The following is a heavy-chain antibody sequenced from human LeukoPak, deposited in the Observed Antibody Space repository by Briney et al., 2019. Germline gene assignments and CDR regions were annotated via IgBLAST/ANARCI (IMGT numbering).Heavy chain of an antibody. D-gene: IGHD1-26*01. J-gene: IGHJ4*02. CDR2: IRSITNGGTT. V-gene: IGHV3-49*04. CDR1: GFSFVDDS. CDR3: ARDPVGTTPIDS. Sequence: GGSLRLSCRTSGFSFVDDSLSWVRQAPGKGLEWVGFIRSITNGGTTEYAASVKGRFIIPRDDSKSIVYLQLNSLKTEDTAVYFCARDPVGTTPIDSWGQGTLVTVSS.